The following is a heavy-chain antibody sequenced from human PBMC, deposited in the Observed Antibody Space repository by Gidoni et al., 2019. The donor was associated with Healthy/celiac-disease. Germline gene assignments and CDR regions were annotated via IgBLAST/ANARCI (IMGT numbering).Heavy chain of an antibody. D-gene: IGHD5-18*01. CDR1: GGSFSGYY. CDR2: INHSGST. CDR3: ARLGCPRGYSYGPRGAFDI. V-gene: IGHV4-34*01. Sequence: QVQLQQWGAGLLTPSETLSLTCAVYGGSFSGYYWSWIRQPPGKGLEWIGEINHSGSTNYNPSLKSRVTISVDTSKNQFSLKLSSVTAADTAVYYCARLGCPRGYSYGPRGAFDIWGQGTMVTVSS. J-gene: IGHJ3*02.